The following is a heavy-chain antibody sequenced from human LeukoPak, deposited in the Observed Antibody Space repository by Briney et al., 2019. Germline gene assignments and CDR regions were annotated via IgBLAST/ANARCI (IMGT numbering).Heavy chain of an antibody. V-gene: IGHV4-4*07. CDR2: IYTSGST. J-gene: IGHJ4*02. D-gene: IGHD2-2*01. Sequence: SETLSLTCTVSGGSISTYYWNWIRQSAGKGLEWIGRIYTSGSTNYNPSLKSRVTMSVDTSKNQFSLKLSSVTAADTAVYYCARHPPYYSSTSCYPDYWGQGTLVTVSS. CDR1: GGSISTYY. CDR3: ARHPPYYSSTSCYPDY.